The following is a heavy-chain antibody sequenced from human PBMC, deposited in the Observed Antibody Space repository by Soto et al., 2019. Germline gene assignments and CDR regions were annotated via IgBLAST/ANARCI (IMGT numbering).Heavy chain of an antibody. CDR1: GGTFTTYA. Sequence: QVQLVQSGAEVKKPGSSVKVSAKASGGTFTTYATTWGRQAPGQGLGWMGGIIPIFGTANYAQKFQGRVTITADESTSTAYMELSSLRSEDTAVYYCARDPAAGPYGMDVWGQGTTVTVSS. D-gene: IGHD6-13*01. CDR3: ARDPAAGPYGMDV. CDR2: IIPIFGTA. J-gene: IGHJ6*02. V-gene: IGHV1-69*01.